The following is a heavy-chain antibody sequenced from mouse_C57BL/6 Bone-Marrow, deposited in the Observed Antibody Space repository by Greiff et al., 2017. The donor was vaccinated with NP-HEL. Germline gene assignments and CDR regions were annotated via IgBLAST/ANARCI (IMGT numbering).Heavy chain of an antibody. J-gene: IGHJ4*01. D-gene: IGHD2-10*02. V-gene: IGHV1-52*01. CDR1: GYTFTSYW. CDR3: ARGGYGPYAMDY. CDR2: IDPSDSET. Sequence: VQLQQSGAELVRPGSSVKLSCKASGYTFTSYWMHWVKQRPIQGLEWIGNIDPSDSETHYNQKFKDKATLTVDKSSSTAYMQLSSLTSEDSAVYYCARGGYGPYAMDYWGQGTSVTVSS.